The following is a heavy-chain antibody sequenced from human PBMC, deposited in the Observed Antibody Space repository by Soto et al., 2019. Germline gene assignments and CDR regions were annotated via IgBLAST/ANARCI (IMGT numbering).Heavy chain of an antibody. CDR3: ASLRQEVTTLFDY. CDR1: GGSISSSSYY. D-gene: IGHD4-4*01. Sequence: SETLSLTCTVSGGSISSSSYYWGWIRQPPGKGLEWIGSIYYSGSTYYNPSLKSRVTISVDTSKNQFSLKLSSVTAADTAVYYCASLRQEVTTLFDYWGQGTLVTVSS. V-gene: IGHV4-39*01. CDR2: IYYSGST. J-gene: IGHJ4*02.